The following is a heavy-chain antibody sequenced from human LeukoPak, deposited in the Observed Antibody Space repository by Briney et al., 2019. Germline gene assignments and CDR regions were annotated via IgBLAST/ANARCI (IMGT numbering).Heavy chain of an antibody. CDR1: GITLSNYG. J-gene: IGHJ4*02. CDR3: AKRGVVIRVIVVGFHKEANYFDS. V-gene: IGHV3-23*01. D-gene: IGHD2-15*01. CDR2: ISDSGGRT. Sequence: GGSLRLSCAVSGITLSNYGMSWVRQAPGKGLEWVAGISDSGGRTNYADSVKGRFTISRDNRKNTLYLQMNSLRAEDTAVYFCAKRGVVIRVIVVGFHKEANYFDSWGQGALVTVSS.